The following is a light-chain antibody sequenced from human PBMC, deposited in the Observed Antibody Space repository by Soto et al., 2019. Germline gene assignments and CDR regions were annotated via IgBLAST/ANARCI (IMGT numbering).Light chain of an antibody. CDR1: SSDVGGYNY. CDR2: DVS. Sequence: QSALTQPRSVSGSPGQSVTISCTGTSSDVGGYNYVSWYQQHPGKAPKLMIYDVSKRPSGVPDRFSGSKSGNTASLTISGLQAEDEADYYYCSYAGSYTFGYVFVTGTKVTVL. V-gene: IGLV2-11*01. J-gene: IGLJ1*01. CDR3: CSYAGSYTFGYV.